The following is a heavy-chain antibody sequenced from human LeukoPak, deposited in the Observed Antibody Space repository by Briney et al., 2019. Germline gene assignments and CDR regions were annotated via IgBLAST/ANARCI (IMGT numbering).Heavy chain of an antibody. V-gene: IGHV3-21*01. D-gene: IGHD1-26*01. CDR3: ARVDVSGSYGIVDY. CDR2: ISSSSSYI. CDR1: GFTFSSYS. J-gene: IGHJ4*02. Sequence: GGSLRLSCAASGFTFSSYSVNWVRQAPGKGLEWVSSISSSSSYIYYADSVKGRFTISRDNAKNSLYLQMNSLRAEDTAVYYCARVDVSGSYGIVDYWGQGTLVTVSS.